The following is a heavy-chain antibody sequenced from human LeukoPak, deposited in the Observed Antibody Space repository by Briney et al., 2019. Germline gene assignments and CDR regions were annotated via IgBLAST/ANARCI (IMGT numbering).Heavy chain of an antibody. CDR1: GFTFSYYD. Sequence: PGGSLRLSCAASGFTFSYYDLSWVRQAPGKGLEWVSGITSSGGNTYYTDSVKGRFTISRHNCEITLYLQMNSLRAEDTAVYYCAKVPWTTAALDYWGQGTLVTVSS. J-gene: IGHJ4*02. CDR3: AKVPWTTAALDY. D-gene: IGHD1-1*01. V-gene: IGHV3-23*01. CDR2: ITSSGGNT.